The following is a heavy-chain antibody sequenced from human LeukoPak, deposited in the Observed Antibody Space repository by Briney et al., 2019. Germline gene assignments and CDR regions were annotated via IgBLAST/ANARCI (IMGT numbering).Heavy chain of an antibody. J-gene: IGHJ4*02. CDR2: IDAGNGRT. Sequence: GASVKVSCKASQYTFTEYAVHWVRQAPGQRLEWMGWIDAGNGRTKYSQSFQGRVTMTTDTSTSTAYMELRSLRSDDTAVYYCARKAPSSGYYSSDYWGQGTLVTVSS. CDR3: ARKAPSSGYYSSDY. V-gene: IGHV1-3*01. D-gene: IGHD3-22*01. CDR1: QYTFTEYA.